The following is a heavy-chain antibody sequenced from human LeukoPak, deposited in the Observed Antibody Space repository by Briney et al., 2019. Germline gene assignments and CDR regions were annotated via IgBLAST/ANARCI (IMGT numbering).Heavy chain of an antibody. D-gene: IGHD4/OR15-4a*01. CDR2: IYYSGST. V-gene: IGHV4-59*01. CDR3: GSYGYGGRDAFDV. Sequence: SETLSLTCTVPGGPISSYYWTWIRQPPGKGLEWIGYIYYSGSTNYNPSLKSRVTISVDTSKNQSSLKLRSVTAADTAVYYCGSYGYGGRDAFDVWGQGTMVTVS. CDR1: GGPISSYY. J-gene: IGHJ3*01.